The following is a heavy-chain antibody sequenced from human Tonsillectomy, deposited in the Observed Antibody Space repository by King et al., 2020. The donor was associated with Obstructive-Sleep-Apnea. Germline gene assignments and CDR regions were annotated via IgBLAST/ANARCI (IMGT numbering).Heavy chain of an antibody. D-gene: IGHD3-16*01. CDR1: GGTFSSYA. CDR3: ARGMSLGEGLDP. CDR2: IILILGRA. V-gene: IGHV1-69*09. Sequence: VQLVESGAEVKKPGSSVNVSCKASGGTFSSYAISWVRQAPGQGLEWMGRIILILGRANYAQKFQGRVTISADKSTSTAYMELSSLRSEDTAVYYCARGMSLGEGLDPWGQGTLVTVSS. J-gene: IGHJ5*02.